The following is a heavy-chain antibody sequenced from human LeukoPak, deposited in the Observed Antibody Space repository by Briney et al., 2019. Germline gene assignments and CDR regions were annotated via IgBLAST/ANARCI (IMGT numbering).Heavy chain of an antibody. CDR2: INPDSGDT. Sequence: ASVKVSCKASGYTITDYYLHWVRQAPGQGLEWMGWINPDSGDTEYSQRFQGRITLTSDTSVTTAYMELSSLRSDDTAIFYCATVASIRRFYFDFWGQGTLVTVSS. V-gene: IGHV1-2*02. CDR3: ATVASIRRFYFDF. CDR1: GYTITDYY. D-gene: IGHD3-3*01. J-gene: IGHJ4*02.